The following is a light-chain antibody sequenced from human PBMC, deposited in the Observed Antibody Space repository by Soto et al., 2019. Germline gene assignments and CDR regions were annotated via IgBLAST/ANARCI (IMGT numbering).Light chain of an antibody. Sequence: DIQMTQSPSSLSASVGDRVTITCRASQSISTYLNWYQQKAGLAPKPLIYAASSLQSGVPSRFSGSGSGTDFTLTISSLQPEDFATYYCQQTYSTPPTFGQGTKVDNQ. CDR1: QSISTY. J-gene: IGKJ1*01. V-gene: IGKV1-39*01. CDR3: QQTYSTPPT. CDR2: AAS.